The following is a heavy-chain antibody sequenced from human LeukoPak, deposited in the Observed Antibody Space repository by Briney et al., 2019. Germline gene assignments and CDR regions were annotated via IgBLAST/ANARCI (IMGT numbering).Heavy chain of an antibody. Sequence: GGSLRLSCAASGFTFSSYSMNWVRQAPGKGLEWVSSISSSSSYIYYADSVKGRFTISRDNAKNSLYLQMNSLRAEDTAVYYCARSFAGSYYIPYYFDYWGQGTLVTVSS. CDR1: GFTFSSYS. D-gene: IGHD3-10*01. V-gene: IGHV3-21*04. CDR3: ARSFAGSYYIPYYFDY. CDR2: ISSSSSYI. J-gene: IGHJ4*02.